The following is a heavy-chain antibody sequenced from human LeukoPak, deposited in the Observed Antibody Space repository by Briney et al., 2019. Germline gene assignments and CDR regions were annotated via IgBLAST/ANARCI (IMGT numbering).Heavy chain of an antibody. Sequence: GGSLRLSCAASGFTFSSYSMNWVRQGPGKGLEWVSAISVSGNTYHADSVKGRFTISRDSYKNTLYLQMNSLRAEDAAVYYCAKAPVTTCSGAYCYPFDYWGQGTLVTVSS. CDR2: ISVSGNT. CDR3: AKAPVTTCSGAYCYPFDY. CDR1: GFTFSSYS. J-gene: IGHJ4*02. D-gene: IGHD2-15*01. V-gene: IGHV3-23*01.